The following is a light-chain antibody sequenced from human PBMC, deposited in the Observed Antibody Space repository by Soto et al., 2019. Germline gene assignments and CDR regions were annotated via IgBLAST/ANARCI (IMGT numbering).Light chain of an antibody. CDR1: TGAVTSTHW. CDR2: DTN. CDR3: LLSYSGARV. J-gene: IGLJ2*01. Sequence: QTVVTQEPSLTVSPGGTVTLTCASSTGAVTSTHWPYWVQQKPGQAPRTMIHDTNVRHSWTPARFSGSLLGGKAALTLSGAQPEDEADYYCLLSYSGARVFGGGTQLTVL. V-gene: IGLV7-46*01.